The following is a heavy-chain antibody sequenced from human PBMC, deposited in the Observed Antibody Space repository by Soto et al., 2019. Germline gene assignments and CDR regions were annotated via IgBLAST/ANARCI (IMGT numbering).Heavy chain of an antibody. CDR1: GGSISSYY. J-gene: IGHJ1*01. CDR3: ATGSRVAAASSPPSR. V-gene: IGHV4-59*13. CDR2: VYYSGRT. Sequence: QVQLQESGPRLVKPSETLSLTCTVSGGSISSYYWSWIRQPPGKGLEWIGYVYYSGRTNYNPSLMNQVTISLDQSDNQFALSLRFGTAADTAVYYCATGSRVAAASSPPSRWGRGTLVTV. D-gene: IGHD6-13*01.